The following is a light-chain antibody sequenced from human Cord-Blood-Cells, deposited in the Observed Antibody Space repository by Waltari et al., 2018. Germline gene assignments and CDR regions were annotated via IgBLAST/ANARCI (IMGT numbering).Light chain of an antibody. J-gene: IGKJ4*01. Sequence: PGERATLSCRASQSVSSNLAWYQQKPGQTPRLLIYGASTRATGIPARFSGSGSGTEFTLTISSLQSEDFAVYYCQQYNNWPLTFGGGTKVEIK. V-gene: IGKV3-15*01. CDR3: QQYNNWPLT. CDR1: QSVSSN. CDR2: GAS.